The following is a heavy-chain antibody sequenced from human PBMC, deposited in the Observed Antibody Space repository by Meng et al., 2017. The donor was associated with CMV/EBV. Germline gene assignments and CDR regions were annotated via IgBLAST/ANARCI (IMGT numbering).Heavy chain of an antibody. V-gene: IGHV1-69*13. J-gene: IGHJ4*02. CDR1: GVTFSSCT. CDR3: ATGATTSRFRADY. CDR2: ITPIFGVA. Sequence: SVKVSCKASGVTFSSCTLSWVRQAPGLGLEWMGGITPIFGVAQYAQNFQGRVTITADEYTNTAYMDVSSLRSEDTAVYYCATGATTSRFRADYWGQGTLVTVSS. D-gene: IGHD1-26*01.